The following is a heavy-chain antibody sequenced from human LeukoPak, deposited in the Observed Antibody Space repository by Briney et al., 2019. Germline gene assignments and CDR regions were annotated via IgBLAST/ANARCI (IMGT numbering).Heavy chain of an antibody. J-gene: IGHJ3*01. Sequence: ASVKVSCKLSGNTPTELSMHWVRQAPGKGLEWMGGFDPEDVEIIYAEKFQGRVTMTEDTSTDTAYMELSSLKSEDTAVYYCATFTIFGVFTYAFDVWGQGTMVTSLQ. CDR2: FDPEDVEI. D-gene: IGHD3-3*01. CDR1: GNTPTELS. V-gene: IGHV1-24*01. CDR3: ATFTIFGVFTYAFDV.